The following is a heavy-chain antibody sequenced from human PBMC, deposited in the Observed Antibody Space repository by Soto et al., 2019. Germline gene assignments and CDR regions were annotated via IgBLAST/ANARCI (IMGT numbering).Heavy chain of an antibody. CDR3: ARANWYSEY. D-gene: IGHD7-27*01. V-gene: IGHV4-59*11. CDR2: IYYTGST. Sequence: QVHLQESGPGLVKPSETLSLTCTVSGGSINNHYWCWIRQPPEKGLEWIGYIYYTGSTNYNPSLKSRVTMSVDTSTNQFSLNLTSLTAADTAIYYCARANWYSEYWGQGTLVTVSS. CDR1: GGSINNHY. J-gene: IGHJ4*02.